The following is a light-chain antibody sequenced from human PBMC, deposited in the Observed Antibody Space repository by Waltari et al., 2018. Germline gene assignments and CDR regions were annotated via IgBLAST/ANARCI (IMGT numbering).Light chain of an antibody. V-gene: IGKV3-15*01. J-gene: IGKJ4*01. CDR2: GAS. Sequence: EIVMTQSTATLSVSPGESATPSCRASHSVSSNLAWYQQKPGQAPRLLIYGASTRATGIPARFSGSGSGTEFTLTISSLQSEDFAVYYCQQYNNWPPVTFGGGTKVEIK. CDR1: HSVSSN. CDR3: QQYNNWPPVT.